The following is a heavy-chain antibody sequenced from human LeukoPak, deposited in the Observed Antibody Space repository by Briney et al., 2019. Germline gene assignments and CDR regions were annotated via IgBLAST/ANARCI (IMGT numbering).Heavy chain of an antibody. J-gene: IGHJ3*02. D-gene: IGHD2/OR15-2a*01. CDR2: ISRSGSAV. CDR1: GFTFSNYE. V-gene: IGHV3-48*03. Sequence: GGSLRLSCVASGFTFSNYEMNWVRQAPGKGLEWVSYISRSGSAVYHADSVKGRFTISTDNARNSLFLQMHSLRAEGTAVYYCASSLSVDAFDIWGQGTLVTVSS. CDR3: ASSLSVDAFDI.